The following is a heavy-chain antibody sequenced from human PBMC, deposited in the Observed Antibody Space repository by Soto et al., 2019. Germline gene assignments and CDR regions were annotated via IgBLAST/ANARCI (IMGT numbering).Heavy chain of an antibody. V-gene: IGHV3-48*01. J-gene: IGHJ4*02. CDR1: GFTFSSYA. CDR2: ISSSSSTI. D-gene: IGHD5-18*01. CDR3: ARDSGYSYGPLDY. Sequence: PGGSLRLSCAASGFTFSSYAMSWIRQAPGKGLEWVSYISSSSSTIYYADSVKGRFTISRDNAKSSLYLQMNSLRAEDTAVYYCARDSGYSYGPLDYWGQGTLVTVSS.